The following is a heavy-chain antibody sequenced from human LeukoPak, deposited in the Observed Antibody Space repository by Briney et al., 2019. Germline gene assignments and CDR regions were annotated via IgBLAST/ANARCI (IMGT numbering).Heavy chain of an antibody. CDR3: ARQSPISENFDY. CDR1: GYSISSGHF. Sequence: PSETLSLTCTVSGYSISSGHFWGWIRQPPGKGLEWIGSIYYSGSTFYNPSLRSRVTISVDTSKNQFSLKLNSVTAADTAVYYCARQSPISENFDYWGQGTLVTVSS. J-gene: IGHJ4*02. CDR2: IYYSGST. D-gene: IGHD1-14*01. V-gene: IGHV4-38-2*02.